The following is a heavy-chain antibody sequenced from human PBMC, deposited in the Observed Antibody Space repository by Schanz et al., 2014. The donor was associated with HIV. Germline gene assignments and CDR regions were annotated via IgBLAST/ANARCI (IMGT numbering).Heavy chain of an antibody. CDR2: IWYDGNNK. CDR3: ARSPSYGMDV. J-gene: IGHJ6*02. CDR1: GFTLSNSA. Sequence: QVQMVESGGGVVQPGRSLRLSCAASGFTLSNSAMHWVRQAPGKGPEWVAVIWYDGNNKYYADSVKGRFTISRDNSKNTLYLQMNSLRDEDTAVYYCARSPSYGMDVWGQGTTVTVSS. V-gene: IGHV3-30-3*01.